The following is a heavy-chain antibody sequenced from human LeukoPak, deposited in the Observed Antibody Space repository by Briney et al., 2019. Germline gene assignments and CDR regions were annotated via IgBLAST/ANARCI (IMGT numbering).Heavy chain of an antibody. J-gene: IGHJ5*02. V-gene: IGHV3-48*04. Sequence: GGSLRLSCAASGFTFSSYSMNWVRQAPGKGLEWVSYISSSSSTIYYADSVKGRFTISRDNAKNSLYLQMNSRRAEDTAVYYCARSSGDNWFDPWGQGTLVTVSS. CDR3: ARSSGDNWFDP. CDR2: ISSSSSTI. D-gene: IGHD7-27*01. CDR1: GFTFSSYS.